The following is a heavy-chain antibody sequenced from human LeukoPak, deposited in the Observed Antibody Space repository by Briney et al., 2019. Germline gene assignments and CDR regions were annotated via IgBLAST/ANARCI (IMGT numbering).Heavy chain of an antibody. CDR2: INPNSGGT. V-gene: IGHV1-2*02. Sequence: GASVKVSCKASGYTFTGYYMHWVRQAPGQGLEWMGWINPNSGGTNYAQKFQGRVTMTRDTSISTAYMELSRLRSDDTAVYCCARCPDWFGNWFDPWGQGTLVTVSS. J-gene: IGHJ5*02. D-gene: IGHD3/OR15-3a*01. CDR1: GYTFTGYY. CDR3: ARCPDWFGNWFDP.